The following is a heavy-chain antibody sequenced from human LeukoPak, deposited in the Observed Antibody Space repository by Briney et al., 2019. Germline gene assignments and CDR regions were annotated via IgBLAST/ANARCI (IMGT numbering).Heavy chain of an antibody. CDR2: IKQDGSEK. J-gene: IGHJ4*02. Sequence: GGSLRLSCAASGFTFSSYWMSWVRQAPGKGLEWVANIKQDGSEKYYVDSVKGRFTISRDNAKNSLYLQMNSLRAEDTAVYYCARDRRWYSSSWSLDYWGQGTLVTVSS. CDR1: GFTFSSYW. D-gene: IGHD6-13*01. V-gene: IGHV3-7*01. CDR3: ARDRRWYSSSWSLDY.